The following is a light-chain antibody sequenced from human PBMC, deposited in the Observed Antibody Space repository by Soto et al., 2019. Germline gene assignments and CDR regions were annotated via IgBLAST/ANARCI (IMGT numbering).Light chain of an antibody. CDR1: QSLINY. J-gene: IGKJ4*01. CDR2: DSS. CDR3: QQRRNWPPLT. Sequence: EIVLTQSPATLSLSPGESATLACRASQSLINYLAWYQQKPCQAPRLLISDSSNRSTSIPARFSGSGSGRDFSLTISSLEPEDSASYFCQQRRNWPPLTFGGGNRVEIK. V-gene: IGKV3-11*02.